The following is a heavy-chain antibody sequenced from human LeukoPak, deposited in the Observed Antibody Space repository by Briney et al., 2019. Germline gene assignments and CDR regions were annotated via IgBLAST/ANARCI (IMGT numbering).Heavy chain of an antibody. Sequence: SETLSLTCTVSGGSTSSGSYYWSWIRQPAGKGLEWIGRIYTSGSTNYNPSLKSRVTISVDTSKNQFSLKLSSVTAADTAVYYCASSPLWSGYPLDYWGQGTLVTVSS. D-gene: IGHD3-3*01. CDR3: ASSPLWSGYPLDY. CDR1: GGSTSSGSYY. CDR2: IYTSGST. J-gene: IGHJ4*02. V-gene: IGHV4-61*02.